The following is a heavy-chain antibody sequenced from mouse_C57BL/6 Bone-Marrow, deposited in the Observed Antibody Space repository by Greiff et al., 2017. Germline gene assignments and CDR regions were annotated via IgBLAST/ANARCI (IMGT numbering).Heavy chain of an antibody. CDR3: TTTNCDQSDY. V-gene: IGHV14-4*01. CDR2: IDPENGAT. D-gene: IGHD4-1*01. CDR1: GFNIKDDY. J-gene: IGHJ2*01. Sequence: EVKLQESGAELVRPGASVKLSCTASGFNIKDDYMHWVKQRPEQGLEWIGWIDPENGATESASKFQGKATITADTSTNTAYLQLSSLTSEDTAIYYCTTTNCDQSDYGGQGTTRTVSS.